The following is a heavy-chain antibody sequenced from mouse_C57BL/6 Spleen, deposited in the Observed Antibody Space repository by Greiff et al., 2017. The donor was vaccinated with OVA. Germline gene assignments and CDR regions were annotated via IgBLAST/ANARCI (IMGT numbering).Heavy chain of an antibody. CDR1: GYTFTGYW. CDR3: ARWEFITTVVATDWYFDV. CDR2: ILPGSGST. D-gene: IGHD1-1*01. J-gene: IGHJ1*03. Sequence: QVQLQQSGAELMKPGASVKLSCKATGYTFTGYWIEWVKQRPGHGLEWIGEILPGSGSTNYNEKFKGKATFTADTSSNTAYMQLSSLTTEDSAIYYCARWEFITTVVATDWYFDVWGTGTTVTVSS. V-gene: IGHV1-9*01.